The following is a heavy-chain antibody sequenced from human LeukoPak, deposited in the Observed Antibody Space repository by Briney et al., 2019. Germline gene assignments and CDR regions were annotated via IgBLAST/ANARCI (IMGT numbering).Heavy chain of an antibody. CDR3: AKIGGANYYYMDV. Sequence: GGSLRLSCAASGFTFSNYAMSWVRQAPGKGLEWVSVISGSGGSTYYADSVKGRFTISRDNSKNTLYLQMNSLRAEDTAVYYCAKIGGANYYYMDVWGKGTTVTVSS. V-gene: IGHV3-23*01. J-gene: IGHJ6*03. CDR2: ISGSGGST. CDR1: GFTFSNYA. D-gene: IGHD4-23*01.